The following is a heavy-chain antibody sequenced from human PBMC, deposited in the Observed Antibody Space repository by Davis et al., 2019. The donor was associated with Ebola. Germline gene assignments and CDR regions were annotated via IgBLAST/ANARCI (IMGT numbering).Heavy chain of an antibody. CDR2: FDPKDGVR. V-gene: IGHV1-24*01. Sequence: ASVKVSCKVSGHTLTEISIHWVRQAPGGGLEWMGGFDPKDGVRIYAQKFQGRVTMTDDTSTDTAYMKLTSLRYEDTAVYYCAIGGRAGGFDYWGQGTLVTVSS. CDR1: GHTLTEIS. CDR3: AIGGRAGGFDY. J-gene: IGHJ4*02.